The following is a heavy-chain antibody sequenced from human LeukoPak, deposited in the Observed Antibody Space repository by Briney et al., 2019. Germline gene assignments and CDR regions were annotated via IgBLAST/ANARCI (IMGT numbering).Heavy chain of an antibody. J-gene: IGHJ4*02. D-gene: IGHD6-13*01. V-gene: IGHV4-4*07. Sequence: SETLSLTCTVSGGSISSYYWTWIRQPAGKGLEWIGRIFASGSTNYNPSLKSRVTVSVDTSKDQFSLKLTSVTAADTAVYYCARREQQLAILDCWGQGTLVSVSS. CDR2: IFASGST. CDR1: GGSISSYY. CDR3: ARREQQLAILDC.